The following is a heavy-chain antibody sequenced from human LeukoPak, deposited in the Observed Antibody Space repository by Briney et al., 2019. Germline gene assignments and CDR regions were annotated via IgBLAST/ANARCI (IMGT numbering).Heavy chain of an antibody. CDR1: GGSISGYY. D-gene: IGHD4-11*01. Sequence: PSETLSLTCTVPGGSISGYYWTWIRQLPGKGLEWIGYIYNSGITNYNPSLKSRVTVPVDTSKNQFSLRLTSVTAAETAVYYCARSVPSLDYLFDSWGHGTLVTVSS. V-gene: IGHV4-59*08. CDR2: IYNSGIT. J-gene: IGHJ4*01. CDR3: ARSVPSLDYLFDS.